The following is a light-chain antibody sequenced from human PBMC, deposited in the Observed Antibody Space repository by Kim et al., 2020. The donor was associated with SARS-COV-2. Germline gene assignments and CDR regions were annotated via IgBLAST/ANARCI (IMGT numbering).Light chain of an antibody. V-gene: IGKV3-20*01. CDR2: GAS. Sequence: LSPGKRATLSCRANQSVSSSYLAWYQQKPGQAPRLLIYGASSRATGIPDRFSGSGSGTDFTLTISRLEPEDFAVYYCQQYGSSPYTFGQGTKLEI. CDR3: QQYGSSPYT. CDR1: QSVSSSY. J-gene: IGKJ2*01.